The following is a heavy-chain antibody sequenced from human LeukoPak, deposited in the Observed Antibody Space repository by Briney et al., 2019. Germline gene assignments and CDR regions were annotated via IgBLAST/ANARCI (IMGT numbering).Heavy chain of an antibody. Sequence: SETLSLTCTVSGGSISSYYWSWIRQPPGKGLEWIGYIYYSGSTNYNPSLKSRVTISVDTSKNQFSLKLSSVTAADTAVYYCARTALASGYTFDYWGQGTLVTVSS. J-gene: IGHJ4*02. CDR3: ARTALASGYTFDY. CDR2: IYYSGST. V-gene: IGHV4-59*01. D-gene: IGHD3-22*01. CDR1: GGSISSYY.